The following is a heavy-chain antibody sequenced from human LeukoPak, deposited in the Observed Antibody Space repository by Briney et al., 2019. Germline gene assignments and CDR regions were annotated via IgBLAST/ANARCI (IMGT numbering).Heavy chain of an antibody. CDR1: GYTFTSYA. Sequence: ASVTVSCKASGYTFTSYAMNWVRRAPGQGLEWMGWINTNTGNPTYAQGFPGRFVFSLDTSVSTAYLQISSLKAEDTAVYYCARPLARLIIAFDYWGQGTLVTVSS. CDR2: INTNTGNP. J-gene: IGHJ4*02. CDR3: ARPLARLIIAFDY. V-gene: IGHV7-4-1*02. D-gene: IGHD3-16*02.